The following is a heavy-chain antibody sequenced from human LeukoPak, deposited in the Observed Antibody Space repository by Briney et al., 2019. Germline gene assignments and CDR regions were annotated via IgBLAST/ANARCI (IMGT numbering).Heavy chain of an antibody. J-gene: IGHJ4*02. D-gene: IGHD2-15*01. Sequence: PSETLSLTCTVSGGSISSSSYYWGWIRQPPGKGLEWIGSIYYSGSTYYNPSLKSRVTISVDTSKNQFSLKLSSVTAADTAVYYCARAHLGYCSGGSCGCYFDYWGQGTLVTVSS. V-gene: IGHV4-39*07. CDR1: GGSISSSSYY. CDR2: IYYSGST. CDR3: ARAHLGYCSGGSCGCYFDY.